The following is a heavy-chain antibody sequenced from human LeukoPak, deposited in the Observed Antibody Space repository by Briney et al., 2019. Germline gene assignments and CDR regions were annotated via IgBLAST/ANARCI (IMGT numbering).Heavy chain of an antibody. Sequence: SLRLSCAASGFTFEDHVMHWVRQAPGKGLEWVSSISWSGDRMGYADAVKGRFTISRDNAKNSLFLQMNSLRVEVTALYYCAKDLGGSATTVWGQGTLVTVSS. CDR3: AKDLGGSATTV. V-gene: IGHV3-9*01. CDR2: ISWSGDRM. D-gene: IGHD2-2*01. CDR1: GFTFEDHV. J-gene: IGHJ4*02.